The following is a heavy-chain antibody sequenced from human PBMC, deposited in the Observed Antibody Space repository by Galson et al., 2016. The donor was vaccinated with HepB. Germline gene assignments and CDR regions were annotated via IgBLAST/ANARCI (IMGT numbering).Heavy chain of an antibody. CDR3: ARGVTGTPYFDF. V-gene: IGHV4-59*01. D-gene: IGHD2-21*02. Sequence: SETLSLTCNVSGGSISSYFWSWIRQPPGKGLEWIGSIYKTGTTNYSPSLNSRVTLSVDTSKNQLSLKLGSVTTADTAIYYCARGVTGTPYFDFWGQGALVTVSS. J-gene: IGHJ4*02. CDR1: GGSISSYF. CDR2: IYKTGTT.